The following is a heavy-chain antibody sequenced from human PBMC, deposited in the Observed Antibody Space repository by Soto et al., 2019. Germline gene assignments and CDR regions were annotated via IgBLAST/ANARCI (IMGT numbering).Heavy chain of an antibody. Sequence: EVQLLESGGGLVQPGGSLRLSCAASGFTFSSYAMSWVRQAPGKGLEWVSAISGSGGSTYYADSVKGRFTISRDNSKNTLYLQMNSLRAEDTAVYYCAKVGGAYCGGDCYPYFDYWGQGTLVTVSS. D-gene: IGHD2-21*02. CDR1: GFTFSSYA. CDR3: AKVGGAYCGGDCYPYFDY. J-gene: IGHJ4*02. CDR2: ISGSGGST. V-gene: IGHV3-23*01.